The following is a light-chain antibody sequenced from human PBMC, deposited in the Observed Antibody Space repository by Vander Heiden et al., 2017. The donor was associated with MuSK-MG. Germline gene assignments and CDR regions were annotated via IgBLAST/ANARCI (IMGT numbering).Light chain of an antibody. Sequence: SFVLTQPRAGALVPGQTATITCAGNNIGSKTVHWYQQKPGQAPVLVVHDDSDRPSGIPGRFSGSNSEKSATLTTIRVEAEDEADYYCQIWDISSDHLVFGTGTTLTVL. J-gene: IGLJ2*01. V-gene: IGLV3-21*02. CDR1: NIGSKT. CDR2: DDS. CDR3: QIWDISSDHLV.